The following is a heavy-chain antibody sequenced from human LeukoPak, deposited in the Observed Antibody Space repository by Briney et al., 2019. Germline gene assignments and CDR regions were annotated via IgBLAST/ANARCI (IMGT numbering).Heavy chain of an antibody. CDR3: ARDTSGGLAAAGSYFDY. CDR1: GFTFSSYA. J-gene: IGHJ4*02. Sequence: GGSLRLSCAASGFTFSSYAMHWVRQAPGKELEWVAVISYDGSNKYYADSVKGRFTISRDNSKNTLYLQMNSLRAEDTAVYYCARDTSGGLAAAGSYFDYWGQGTLVTVSS. D-gene: IGHD6-13*01. V-gene: IGHV3-30-3*01. CDR2: ISYDGSNK.